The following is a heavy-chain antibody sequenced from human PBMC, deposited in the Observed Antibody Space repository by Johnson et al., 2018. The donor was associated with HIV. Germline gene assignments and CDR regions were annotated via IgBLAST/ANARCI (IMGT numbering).Heavy chain of an antibody. CDR1: GFTFSSYG. J-gene: IGHJ3*02. CDR2: IRYDGSNK. Sequence: QMLLVESGGGVVQPGGSLRLSCAASGFTFSSYGMHWVRQAPGKGLEWVAFIRYDGSNKYYADSVKGRFTISRDNSKNTLYLQMNSLRAEDTAVYYCAKVRLQSITIFGVASDAFDIWGQGTMVTVSS. CDR3: AKVRLQSITIFGVASDAFDI. D-gene: IGHD3-3*01. V-gene: IGHV3-30*02.